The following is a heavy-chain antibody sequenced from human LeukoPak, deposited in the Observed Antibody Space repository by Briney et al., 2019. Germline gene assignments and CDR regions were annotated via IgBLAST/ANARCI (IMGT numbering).Heavy chain of an antibody. CDR3: ARDRIAAAATTWWFDP. D-gene: IGHD6-13*01. Sequence: QPGGSLRLSCAASGFPVSSNYMSWVRQAPGKGLEWVSVIYSGGSTYYADSVKGRFTISRDNSKNTLYLQMNSLRAEDTAVYYCARDRIAAAATTWWFDPWGQGTLVTVSS. CDR2: IYSGGST. J-gene: IGHJ5*02. V-gene: IGHV3-53*01. CDR1: GFPVSSNY.